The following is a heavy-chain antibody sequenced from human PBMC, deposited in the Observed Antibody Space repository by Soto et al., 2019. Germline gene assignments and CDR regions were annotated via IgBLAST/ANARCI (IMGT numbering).Heavy chain of an antibody. J-gene: IGHJ4*02. CDR2: ISGGGGTT. Sequence: EVQLLESGGALVRPGGPLNLPCEAPGSTFTTMPMTWFRQPPGKGREWVSAISGGGGTTYYADSVKGRFIISRDNSKNTLYLHMNSLRAEDAAIYYCAKFFVATGGSGGWPWHFDYWGQGALVTVSS. CDR3: AKFFVATGGSGGWPWHFDY. V-gene: IGHV3-23*01. CDR1: GSTFTTMP. D-gene: IGHD6-25*01.